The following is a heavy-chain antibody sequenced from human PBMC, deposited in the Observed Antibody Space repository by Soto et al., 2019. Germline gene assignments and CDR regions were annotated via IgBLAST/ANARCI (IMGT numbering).Heavy chain of an antibody. CDR1: GFTFSSDW. D-gene: IGHD2-2*01. Sequence: RRLSCAASGFTFSSDWMSWVRQAPGKGLEWVANIKQDGSEKYYVDSVKGRFTISRDNAKNSLYLQMNSLRAEDTAVYYCARMIVVVPAAKGGWFDPWGQGTLVTVSS. J-gene: IGHJ5*02. CDR2: IKQDGSEK. CDR3: ARMIVVVPAAKGGWFDP. V-gene: IGHV3-7*01.